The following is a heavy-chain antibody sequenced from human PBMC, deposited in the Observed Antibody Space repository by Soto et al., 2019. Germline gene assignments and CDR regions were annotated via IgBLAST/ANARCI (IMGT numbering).Heavy chain of an antibody. D-gene: IGHD5-12*01. CDR2: TTGSGGTA. J-gene: IGHJ6*02. V-gene: IGHV3-23*01. CDR1: ILSFDIDA. Sequence: PGGSLILSCAASILSFDIDAMSWVRQAPGKGLEWVSATTGSGGTAYYAGSVKGRFTISRDNSKNTLYLQMDSLRAEDTAVYYCAKNSGYDHYYGMDVWGQGTTVTVS. CDR3: AKNSGYDHYYGMDV.